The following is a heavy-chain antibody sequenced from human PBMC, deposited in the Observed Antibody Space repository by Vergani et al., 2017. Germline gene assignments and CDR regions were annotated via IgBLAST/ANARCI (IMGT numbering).Heavy chain of an antibody. CDR3: ARSIVSRNPPYYFDN. CDR1: GGSLSGYY. Sequence: QVQLQESGPGLVRPSETLSLTCTVSGGSLSGYYWNWIRQTPGEGLEWIGYVEDSGYFNYNPSLKTRDSMSSDTSNNQFSLMLSSVTVADTAVYYCARSIVSRNPPYYFDNWGQGTLVTVSS. J-gene: IGHJ4*02. D-gene: IGHD1-14*01. CDR2: VEDSGYF. V-gene: IGHV4-59*01.